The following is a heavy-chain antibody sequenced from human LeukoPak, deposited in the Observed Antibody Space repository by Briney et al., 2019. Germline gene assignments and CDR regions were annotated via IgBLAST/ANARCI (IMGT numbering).Heavy chain of an antibody. CDR1: GGSISSYY. J-gene: IGHJ4*02. D-gene: IGHD3-10*01. Sequence: SETLSLTCTASGGSISSYYWSWIRQPPGKGLEWIGYIYYSGSTNYNPSLKSRVTISVDTSMNQFSLKLSSVTAADTAVYYCARVSYGSGSYYWGQGTLVTVSS. V-gene: IGHV4-59*01. CDR3: ARVSYGSGSYY. CDR2: IYYSGST.